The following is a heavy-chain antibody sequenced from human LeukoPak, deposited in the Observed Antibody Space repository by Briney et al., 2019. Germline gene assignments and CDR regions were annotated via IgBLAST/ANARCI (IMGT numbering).Heavy chain of an antibody. Sequence: SETLSLTCTVSGGSISSYYWSWIRQPAGKGLEWIGRIYTSGSTNYNPSLKSRVTMSVDTSKNQFSLKLSSETAADTAVYYCARENPHDYGDYPPPLGSGYGMDVWGQGTTVTVSS. CDR2: IYTSGST. D-gene: IGHD4-17*01. J-gene: IGHJ6*02. V-gene: IGHV4-4*07. CDR3: ARENPHDYGDYPPPLGSGYGMDV. CDR1: GGSISSYY.